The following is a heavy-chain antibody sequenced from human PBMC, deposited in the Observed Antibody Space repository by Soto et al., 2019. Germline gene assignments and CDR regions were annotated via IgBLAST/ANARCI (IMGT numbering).Heavy chain of an antibody. J-gene: IGHJ3*02. CDR1: GDSFTSYW. CDR3: ARHMNYYDSSGYDAFDI. Sequence: PVEPLKVSCRVSGDSFTSYWIGWVRQMPGKGLEWMGIIYPGDSDTRYSPSFQGQVTISADKSISTAYLQWSSLKASDTAMYYCARHMNYYDSSGYDAFDIWGQGTMVTVSS. D-gene: IGHD3-22*01. V-gene: IGHV5-51*01. CDR2: IYPGDSDT.